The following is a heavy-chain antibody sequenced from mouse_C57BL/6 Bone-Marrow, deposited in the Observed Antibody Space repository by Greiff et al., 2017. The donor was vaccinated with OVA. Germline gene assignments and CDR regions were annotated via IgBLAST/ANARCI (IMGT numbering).Heavy chain of an antibody. Sequence: EVHLVESGGGLVKPGGSLKLSCAASGFTFSDYGMHWVRQAPEKGLEWVAYISSGSSTTYYADTMKGRFTISRDNAKNTLCLQMTRLRSEDTAKYYCARGTGYYYAMDYWGQGTSVTVSS. CDR3: ARGTGYYYAMDY. V-gene: IGHV5-17*01. D-gene: IGHD4-1*01. J-gene: IGHJ4*01. CDR2: ISSGSSTT. CDR1: GFTFSDYG.